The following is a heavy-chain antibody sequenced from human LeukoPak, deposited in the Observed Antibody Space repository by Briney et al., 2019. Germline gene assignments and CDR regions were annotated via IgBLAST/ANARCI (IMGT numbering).Heavy chain of an antibody. CDR2: ISSSSSYI. Sequence: PGRSLRLSCVASGFTFSNYAMHWVRQAPGKGLEWVSSISSSSSYIYYADSVKGRFTISRDNAKNSLYLQMNSLRAEDTAVYYCARGAADAFDIWGQGTMVTVSS. J-gene: IGHJ3*02. CDR3: ARGAADAFDI. D-gene: IGHD6-13*01. V-gene: IGHV3-21*01. CDR1: GFTFSNYA.